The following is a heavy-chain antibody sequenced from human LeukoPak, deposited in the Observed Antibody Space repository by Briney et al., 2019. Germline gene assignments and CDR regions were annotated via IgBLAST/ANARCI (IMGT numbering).Heavy chain of an antibody. V-gene: IGHV3-43*02. CDR1: GFTFDEYA. D-gene: IGHD1-26*01. J-gene: IGHJ6*03. CDR3: ATQTRSGSCYFYYYYMDV. Sequence: PGGSLRLSCAASGFTFDEYAMHWVRQAPGKGLEWVSLISWDGGSTYYADSVKGRFTISRDNSKNSLYLQMNSLRTEDTDLYYCATQTRSGSCYFYYYYMDVWGKGTTVTVSS. CDR2: ISWDGGST.